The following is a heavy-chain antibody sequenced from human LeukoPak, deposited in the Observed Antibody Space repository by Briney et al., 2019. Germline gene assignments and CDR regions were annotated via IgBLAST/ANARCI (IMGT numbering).Heavy chain of an antibody. J-gene: IGHJ6*03. Sequence: GGSLRLSCAASGFTFDDYGMSWVRQAPGKGLEWVSGINWNGDSTGYADSVKGRFTISRDNAKNSLYLQMNSLRAEDTALYYCARGVVILVFGYYYYYMDVWGKGTTVTVSS. CDR1: GFTFDDYG. V-gene: IGHV3-20*04. CDR3: ARGVVILVFGYYYYYMDV. CDR2: INWNGDST. D-gene: IGHD4-23*01.